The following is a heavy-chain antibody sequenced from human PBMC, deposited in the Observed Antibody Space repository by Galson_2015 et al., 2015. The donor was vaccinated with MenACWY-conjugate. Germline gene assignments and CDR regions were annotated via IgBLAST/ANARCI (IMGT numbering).Heavy chain of an antibody. CDR3: TTDLPAFCGGDCFLE. CDR1: GFNFNVAW. Sequence: SLRLSCAASGFNFNVAWMNWVRQAPGKGLEWVGRIKAKGDGGTTEYTAPVKGRFTISRDDSKNTLYVQMDSLKTEDTAVYYCTTDLPAFCGGDCFLEWGQGTLVTVSS. V-gene: IGHV3-15*01. CDR2: IKAKGDGGTT. J-gene: IGHJ4*02. D-gene: IGHD2-21*02.